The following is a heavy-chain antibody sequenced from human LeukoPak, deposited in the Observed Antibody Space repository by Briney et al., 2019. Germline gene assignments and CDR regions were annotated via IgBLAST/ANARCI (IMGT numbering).Heavy chain of an antibody. Sequence: ASVKISCKASGYTFTSYGISWVRQAPGQGLEWMGWISAYNGNTNYAQKLQGRVTMTTDTSTSTAYMELSSLRSEDTAMYYCARDQGRGYSSGPYYYYYYMDVWGKGTTVTVSS. CDR3: ARDQGRGYSSGPYYYYYYMDV. CDR2: ISAYNGNT. V-gene: IGHV1-18*01. J-gene: IGHJ6*03. CDR1: GYTFTSYG. D-gene: IGHD5-18*01.